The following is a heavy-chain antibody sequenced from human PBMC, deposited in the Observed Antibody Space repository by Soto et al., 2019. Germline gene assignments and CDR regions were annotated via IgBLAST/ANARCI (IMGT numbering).Heavy chain of an antibody. CDR3: ALGDGYNTAEYFHY. Sequence: ASVKVSCKASGYTFTGCYLHWVRQAPGQGPEWMGWSSPSSGATSYAQTFKGRVTMTRDTSISTAYMELSRLRSDDTAVYYCALGDGYNTAEYFHYWGQGTLVTVSS. J-gene: IGHJ1*01. V-gene: IGHV1-2*02. CDR1: GYTFTGCY. CDR2: SSPSSGAT. D-gene: IGHD5-12*01.